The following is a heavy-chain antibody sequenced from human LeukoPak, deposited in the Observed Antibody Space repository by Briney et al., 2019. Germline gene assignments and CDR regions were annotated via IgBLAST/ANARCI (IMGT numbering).Heavy chain of an antibody. V-gene: IGHV3-21*01. CDR3: ASEGLAAAGTVY. CDR1: GFPFSSYS. J-gene: IGHJ4*02. CDR2: ISSSSSYI. D-gene: IGHD6-13*01. Sequence: PGGSLKLSCAASGFPFSSYSMNRVRQAPGKGLEWVSSISSSSSYIYYADSVKGRFTISRDNAKNSLYLQMNSLRAEDTAVYYCASEGLAAAGTVYWGQGTLVTVSS.